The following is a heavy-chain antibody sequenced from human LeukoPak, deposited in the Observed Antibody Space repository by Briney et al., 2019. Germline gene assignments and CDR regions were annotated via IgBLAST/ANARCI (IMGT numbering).Heavy chain of an antibody. CDR3: ARFPPVLLWFGELSGDNDAFDI. V-gene: IGHV4-34*01. CDR2: INQSGST. D-gene: IGHD3-10*01. J-gene: IGHJ3*02. CDR1: GGSFSDYY. Sequence: PSETLSLTCAVYGGSFSDYYWSWIRQSPEKGLEWIGEINQSGSTNYNPSLKSRVTISVDTSKNQFSLKLSSVTAADTAVYYCARFPPVLLWFGELSGDNDAFDIWGQGTMVTVSS.